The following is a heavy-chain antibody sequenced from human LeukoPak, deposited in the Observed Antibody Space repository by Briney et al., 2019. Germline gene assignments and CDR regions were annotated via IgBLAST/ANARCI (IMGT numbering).Heavy chain of an antibody. CDR1: GFTFGDYA. CDR3: ARDLGYADYSGAFDI. J-gene: IGHJ3*02. Sequence: GGSLRLSCTASGFTFGDYAMSWFRQAPGKGLEWVSLIYSGGSTYYADSVKGRFTISRDNSKNTLYLQMNSLRAEDTAVYYCARDLGYADYSGAFDIWGPGTMVTVSS. D-gene: IGHD4-17*01. V-gene: IGHV3-66*01. CDR2: IYSGGST.